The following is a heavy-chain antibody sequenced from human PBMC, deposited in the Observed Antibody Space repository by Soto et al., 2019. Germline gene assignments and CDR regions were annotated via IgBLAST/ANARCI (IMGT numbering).Heavy chain of an antibody. CDR3: AKVEMATITAFDY. CDR2: ISGSGGST. D-gene: IGHD5-12*01. V-gene: IGHV3-23*01. Sequence: EVQLLESGGGLVQSGGSLRLSCAASGFTFSSYAMSWVRQAPGKGLEWVSAISGSGGSTYYADSVKGRFTISRDNSKNTLYLQMNSLRAEDTAVYYCAKVEMATITAFDYWGQGTLVTVSS. CDR1: GFTFSSYA. J-gene: IGHJ4*02.